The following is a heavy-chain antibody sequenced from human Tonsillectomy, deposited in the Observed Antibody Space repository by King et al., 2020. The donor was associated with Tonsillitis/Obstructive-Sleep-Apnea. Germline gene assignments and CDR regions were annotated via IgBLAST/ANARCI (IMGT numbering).Heavy chain of an antibody. CDR3: AKDLYDDFWSGYSLDY. CDR2: ISWNSGSI. Sequence: VQLVESGGGLVQPGRSLRLSCAASGFTFDDYAMHWVRQAPGKGLEWVSGISWNSGSIGYADSVKGRFTISRDNAKNSLYLQMNSLRAEDTALYYCAKDLYDDFWSGYSLDYWGQGTLVTVSS. CDR1: GFTFDDYA. J-gene: IGHJ4*02. D-gene: IGHD3-3*01. V-gene: IGHV3-9*01.